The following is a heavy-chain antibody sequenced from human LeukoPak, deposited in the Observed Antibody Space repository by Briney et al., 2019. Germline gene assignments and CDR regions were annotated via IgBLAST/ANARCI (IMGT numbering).Heavy chain of an antibody. V-gene: IGHV3-21*05. Sequence: GGSLRLSCVASGFTFSRFEMNWVRQAPGKGLEWISHISRGTYIAYADSVKGRFTISRDNAKNSLYLQMNSLRAEDTAVYYCARGKDYYDSSGYSDAFDIWGQGTMVTVSS. D-gene: IGHD3-22*01. CDR2: ISRGTYI. CDR1: GFTFSRFE. CDR3: ARGKDYYDSSGYSDAFDI. J-gene: IGHJ3*02.